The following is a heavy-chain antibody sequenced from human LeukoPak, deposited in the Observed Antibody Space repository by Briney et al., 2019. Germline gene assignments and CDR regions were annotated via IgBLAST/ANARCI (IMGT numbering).Heavy chain of an antibody. V-gene: IGHV1-8*01. CDR1: GYTFTSYD. CDR2: MNPNSGNT. J-gene: IGHJ4*02. Sequence: ASVKVSCKASGYTFTSYDINWVRQATGQGLEWMGWMNPNSGNTGYAQKFQGRVTMTRNTPISTAYMELSSLRSEDTAVYYCARNIRIQLWLLSSGYWGQGTLVTVSS. CDR3: ARNIRIQLWLLSSGY. D-gene: IGHD5-18*01.